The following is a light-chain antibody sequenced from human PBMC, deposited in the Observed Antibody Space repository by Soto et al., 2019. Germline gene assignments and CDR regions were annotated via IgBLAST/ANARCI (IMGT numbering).Light chain of an antibody. CDR3: QQYNKWPLT. CDR1: QSVSRN. CDR2: GAS. J-gene: IGKJ4*02. V-gene: IGKV3D-15*01. Sequence: EIMMTQSPAPLSVSPGARATLSCRASQSVSRNVAWYQQKPGQAPRRLIYGASSRATGIPARFSGSGSGTDFALTISSLESEDFAIYYCQQYNKWPLTFGGGTKVEIK.